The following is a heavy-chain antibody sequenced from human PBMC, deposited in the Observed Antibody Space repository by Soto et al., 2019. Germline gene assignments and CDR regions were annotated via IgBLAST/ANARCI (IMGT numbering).Heavy chain of an antibody. CDR1: GGTFSSYA. D-gene: IGHD2-21*02. Sequence: ASVKVSCKASGGTFSSYAISWVRQAPGQGLEWMGGIIPIFGTANYAQKFQGRVTITADESTSTAYMELSSLRSEDTAVYYCARVNIVVVTANNWFDPWGQGTLVTVSS. CDR2: IIPIFGTA. CDR3: ARVNIVVVTANNWFDP. V-gene: IGHV1-69*13. J-gene: IGHJ5*02.